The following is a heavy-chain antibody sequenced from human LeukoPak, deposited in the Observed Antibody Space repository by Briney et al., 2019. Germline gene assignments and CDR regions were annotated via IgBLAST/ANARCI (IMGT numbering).Heavy chain of an antibody. V-gene: IGHV4-39*01. CDR3: ARQLGSGSYYNLPEGGHFDY. D-gene: IGHD3-10*01. Sequence: SETLSLTCSVSGGSISRSSYFWGWIRQPPGKGLEWIGSIYYSGSTYYNPSLRSRVTISVDTSKNQFSLKLSSVTAADTAVYYCARQLGSGSYYNLPEGGHFDYWGQGTLVTVSS. CDR1: GGSISRSSYF. CDR2: IYYSGST. J-gene: IGHJ4*02.